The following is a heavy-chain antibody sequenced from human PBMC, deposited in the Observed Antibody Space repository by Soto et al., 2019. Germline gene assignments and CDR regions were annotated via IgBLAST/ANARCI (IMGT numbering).Heavy chain of an antibody. CDR1: GGSFSGYY. V-gene: IGHV4-34*01. CDR2: INHSGST. D-gene: IGHD3-10*01. CDR3: ARASYRSLWCGELRTDYGMDG. Sequence: SETLSLTCAVYGGSFSGYYWSWIRQPPGKGLEWIGEINHSGSTNYNPSLKSRVTISVDTSKNQFSLKLSSVTAADTAVYYCARASYRSLWCGELRTDYGMDGWGQGTTVNVSS. J-gene: IGHJ6*02.